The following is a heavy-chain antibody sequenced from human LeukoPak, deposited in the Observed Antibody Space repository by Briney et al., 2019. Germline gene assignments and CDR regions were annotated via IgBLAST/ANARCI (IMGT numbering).Heavy chain of an antibody. V-gene: IGHV1-2*02. CDR2: INPNSGGT. CDR1: GYTFTEYY. Sequence: GASVKVSCKASGYTFTEYYIHWVRQAPGQGLEWMAWINPNSGGTYYAQNFHDRITLTRDTSISTAYMELSRLRSDDTAIYYCARANALYCSSTSCLFDYWGQGTLVTVSS. CDR3: ARANALYCSSTSCLFDY. J-gene: IGHJ4*02. D-gene: IGHD2-2*01.